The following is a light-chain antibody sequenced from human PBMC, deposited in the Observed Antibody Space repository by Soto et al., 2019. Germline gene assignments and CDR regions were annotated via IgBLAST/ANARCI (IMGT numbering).Light chain of an antibody. Sequence: DIQMTQSPSTLSASVGDRVTITCQASRGISSYLAWYQQKPGKAPKLLIYAASSLQSGVPSRFSGSGSGTDFTLTNSSLQPEDFATYYCQQSYSLWTFGQGTKVDIK. CDR1: RGISSY. J-gene: IGKJ1*01. CDR2: AAS. CDR3: QQSYSLWT. V-gene: IGKV1-39*01.